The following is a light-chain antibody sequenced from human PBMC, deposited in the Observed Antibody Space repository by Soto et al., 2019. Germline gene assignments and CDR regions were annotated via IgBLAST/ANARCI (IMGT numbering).Light chain of an antibody. CDR1: QNIGKY. Sequence: DIQMTQSPSSLSAVVGDRVTITCRASQNIGKYLNWYQQKPGKAPNLLIYAASSLQSGVPPRFSGRGSGTDFTLTISSLQPEDFATYYCEQSYATPYTFGQGTKLEIK. J-gene: IGKJ2*01. V-gene: IGKV1-39*01. CDR3: EQSYATPYT. CDR2: AAS.